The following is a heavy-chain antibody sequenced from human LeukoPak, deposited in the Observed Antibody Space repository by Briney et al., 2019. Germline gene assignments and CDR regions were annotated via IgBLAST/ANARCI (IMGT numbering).Heavy chain of an antibody. J-gene: IGHJ4*02. CDR1: GFTFRIYA. CDR3: AKRVDSSGYYYLPYFDY. V-gene: IGHV3-23*01. Sequence: GGSLRLSCAASGFTFRIYAMSWVRQAPGKGLEWVSVISDSGGSRYHADSVKGRFTIPRDNSKNTLYLQMNSLRAEDTAVYYCAKRVDSSGYYYLPYFDYWGQGTLVTVSS. D-gene: IGHD3-22*01. CDR2: ISDSGGSR.